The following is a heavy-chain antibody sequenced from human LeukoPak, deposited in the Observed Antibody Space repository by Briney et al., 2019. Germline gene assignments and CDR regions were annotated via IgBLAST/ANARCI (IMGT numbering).Heavy chain of an antibody. D-gene: IGHD3-10*01. J-gene: IGHJ3*02. Sequence: GASVKVSCKASGYTFTGYYMHWVRQAPGQGLEWMGWINPNSGGTNYAQKFQGRVTMTTDTSTSTAYMELRSLRSDDTAVYYCARDLGVRGVIGAFDIWGQGTMVTVSS. CDR2: INPNSGGT. CDR3: ARDLGVRGVIGAFDI. V-gene: IGHV1-2*02. CDR1: GYTFTGYY.